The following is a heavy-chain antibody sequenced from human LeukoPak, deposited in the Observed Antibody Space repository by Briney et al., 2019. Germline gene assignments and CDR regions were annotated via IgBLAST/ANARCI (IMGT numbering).Heavy chain of an antibody. CDR1: GFTVSSNY. D-gene: IGHD3-22*01. J-gene: IGHJ4*02. V-gene: IGHV3-66*01. CDR2: IYSGGST. CDR3: ARGTAYYDRSGYYYGEYYFDY. Sequence: GGSLRLSCAASGFTVSSNYMSWVRHAPGKGLEWVSVIYSGGSTYYADSVKGRFTISRDNSKNTLYLQMNSLRAEDTAVYYCARGTAYYDRSGYYYGEYYFDYWGQGTLVSVSS.